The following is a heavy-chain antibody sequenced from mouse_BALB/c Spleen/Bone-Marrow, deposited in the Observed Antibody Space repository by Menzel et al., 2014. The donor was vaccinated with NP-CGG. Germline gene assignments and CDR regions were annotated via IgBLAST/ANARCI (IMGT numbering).Heavy chain of an antibody. J-gene: IGHJ4*01. CDR2: ISNGSGTI. D-gene: IGHD2-4*01. V-gene: IGHV5-17*02. Sequence: DVMLVESGGGLVQPGGSRKLSCAASGFTFSSFGMHWVRQAPEKGLEWVAYISNGSGTIYYADTVKGRFTISRDNPKNTLFLQMTSLRPEDTAMYYCARKGAMITHYYAMDYWGQGTSVTVSS. CDR3: ARKGAMITHYYAMDY. CDR1: GFTFSSFG.